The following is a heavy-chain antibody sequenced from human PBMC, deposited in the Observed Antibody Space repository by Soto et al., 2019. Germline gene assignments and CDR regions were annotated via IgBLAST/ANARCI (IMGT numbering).Heavy chain of an antibody. D-gene: IGHD6-19*01. CDR2: IYYSGST. V-gene: IGHV4-30-4*01. J-gene: IGHJ4*02. CDR1: GGSISSGDYY. CDR3: ARDESSGGALAY. Sequence: QVQLQESGTGRVKPSQTLCLTCTVSGGSISSGDYYWSWIRQPPGKGLEWIGYIYYSGSTYYNPSLKSRVTISVDTSKNQFSLKLSSVTAADTAVYYCARDESSGGALAYWGQGTLVTVSS.